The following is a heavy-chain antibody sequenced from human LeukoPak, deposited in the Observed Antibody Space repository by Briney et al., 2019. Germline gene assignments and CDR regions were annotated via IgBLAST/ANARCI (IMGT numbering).Heavy chain of an antibody. D-gene: IGHD6-19*01. CDR1: GFIFSDFG. J-gene: IGHJ4*02. CDR3: ALLAVASDFDY. V-gene: IGHV3-48*03. Sequence: PGGSLRLSCVASGFIFSDFGMNWVRQAPGKGLEWVSNIGSSGTTIYYADSVRGRFSISRDNAKSSLYLQMNSLRVEDTAVYYCALLAVASDFDYWGQGALVTVSS. CDR2: IGSSGTTI.